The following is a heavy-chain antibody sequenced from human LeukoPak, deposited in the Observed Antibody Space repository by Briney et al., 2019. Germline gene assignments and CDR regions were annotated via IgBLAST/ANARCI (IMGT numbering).Heavy chain of an antibody. CDR1: GYNFNSYG. V-gene: IGHV1-18*01. J-gene: IGHJ3*02. CDR3: ARDLARGYSYGYNAFDI. Sequence: ASVKVSCKASGYNFNSYGIGWVRQAPRQGLEWMGWITSGKGNTNYAQKVQGRVTMTTETSTSTVYMELRSLRSDATAVYFCARDLARGYSYGYNAFDIWGQGTMVTVSS. CDR2: ITSGKGNT. D-gene: IGHD5-18*01.